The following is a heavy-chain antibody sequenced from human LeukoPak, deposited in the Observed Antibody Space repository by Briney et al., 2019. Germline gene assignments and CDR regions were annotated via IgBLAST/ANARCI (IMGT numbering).Heavy chain of an antibody. D-gene: IGHD3-22*01. J-gene: IGHJ4*02. CDR3: ARVNYYYDSSGRDYYFDY. CDR2: YFYSGST. CDR1: GGSISSYY. Sequence: PSETLSLTCTVSGGSISSYYWSWIRQPPGKGLEWIGYYFYSGSTNYNPSLKSRVTISVDTSKNQFSLKLSSVTAADTAVYYCARVNYYYDSSGRDYYFDYWGQGTLVTVPS. V-gene: IGHV4-59*01.